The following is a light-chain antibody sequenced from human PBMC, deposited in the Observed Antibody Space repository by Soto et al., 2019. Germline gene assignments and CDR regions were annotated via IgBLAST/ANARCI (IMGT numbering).Light chain of an antibody. CDR1: SSNIGSNP. CDR2: DN. V-gene: IGLV1-44*01. CDR3: SSYTSSSTLAVV. Sequence: QSVLTQPPSASGTPGLRVTFSCSGSSSNIGSNPVSWYQLLPGTAPKLLIYDNERPSGVSNRFSGSKSGNTASLTISGLQAEDEADYYCSSYTSSSTLAVVFGGGTKLTVL. J-gene: IGLJ2*01.